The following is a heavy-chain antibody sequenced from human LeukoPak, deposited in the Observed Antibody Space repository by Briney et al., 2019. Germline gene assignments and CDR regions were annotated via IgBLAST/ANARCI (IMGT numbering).Heavy chain of an antibody. V-gene: IGHV3-23*01. CDR2: ISGSGGST. CDR1: GFTFSSYA. CDR3: AKVSAGTLVADY. D-gene: IGHD6-13*01. J-gene: IGHJ4*02. Sequence: GGSLRLSCAASGFTFSSYAMSWVRQAPGKGLEWVSAISGSGGSTYYADSVQGRFTISRDNSKNTLYLQMNSLRAEDTAVYYCAKVSAGTLVADYWGQGTLVTVSS.